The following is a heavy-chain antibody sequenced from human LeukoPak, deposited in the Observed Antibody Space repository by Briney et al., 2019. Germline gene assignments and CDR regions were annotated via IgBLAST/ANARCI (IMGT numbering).Heavy chain of an antibody. V-gene: IGHV4-59*01. Sequence: SETLSLTCTVSGGSISSYYWSWIRQPPGKGLEWIGYIYYSGSTNYNPSLKSRVTISVDTSKNQFSLKLSSVTAADTAVYYCARDTPRLRSYRGDYYGMDVWGQGTTATVSS. CDR2: IYYSGST. CDR3: ARDTPRLRSYRGDYYGMDV. J-gene: IGHJ6*02. D-gene: IGHD3-3*01. CDR1: GGSISSYY.